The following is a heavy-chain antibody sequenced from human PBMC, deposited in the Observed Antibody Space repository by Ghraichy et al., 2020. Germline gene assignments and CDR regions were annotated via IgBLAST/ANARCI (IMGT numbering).Heavy chain of an antibody. D-gene: IGHD6-19*01. CDR2: INHSGST. J-gene: IGHJ4*02. CDR3: RYSSGWYYFDY. CDR1: GGSFSGYY. Sequence: TLSLTCAVYGGSFSGYYWSWIRQPPGKGLEWIGEINHSGSTNYNPSLKSRVTISVDTSKNQFSLKLSSVTAADTAVYYCRYSSGWYYFDYWGQGTLVTVSS. V-gene: IGHV4-34*01.